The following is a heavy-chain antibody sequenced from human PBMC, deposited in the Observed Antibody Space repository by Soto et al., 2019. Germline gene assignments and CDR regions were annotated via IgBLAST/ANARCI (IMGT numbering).Heavy chain of an antibody. CDR1: GGSISSGGYY. CDR3: CSMGGYSTVDY. D-gene: IGHD3-10*01. CDR2: IYYSGST. Sequence: QVQLQESGPGLVKPSQTLSLTCTVSGGSISSGGYYWSWIRQHPGKGLEWIGYIYYSGSTYYNPSLKSRVTLSVDTSKNLFSLKLSSVTAADTAVYYCCSMGGYSTVDYWGQGTLVTVSS. J-gene: IGHJ4*02. V-gene: IGHV4-31*03.